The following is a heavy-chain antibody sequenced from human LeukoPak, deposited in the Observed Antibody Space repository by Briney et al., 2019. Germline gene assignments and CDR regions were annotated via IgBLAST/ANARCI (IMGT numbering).Heavy chain of an antibody. D-gene: IGHD6-13*01. CDR3: ARISSSWKYYYYYYMDV. Sequence: PSETLSLTCTVSGGSISSYYWSWIRQPPGKGLEWIGYIYYSGSTNYNPSLKSRVTISVGTSKNQFSLKLSSVTAADTAVYYCARISSSWKYYYYYYMDVWSKGTTVTISS. V-gene: IGHV4-59*01. J-gene: IGHJ6*03. CDR1: GGSISSYY. CDR2: IYYSGST.